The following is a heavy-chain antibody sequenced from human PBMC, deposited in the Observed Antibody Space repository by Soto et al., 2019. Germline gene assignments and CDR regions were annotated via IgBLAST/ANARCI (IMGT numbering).Heavy chain of an antibody. CDR3: AKNQGVELVPLATVDWFDP. J-gene: IGHJ5*02. CDR2: ISGSGFKK. CDR1: GFIFENFG. Sequence: GGSLRLSCAASGFIFENFGMSWVRQAPGKGLEWISSISGSGFKKYYADSVKGRFTISRDNSKSTVYLELSNLSAEDTAVYHCAKNQGVELVPLATVDWFDPWGQGSVVTVSS. V-gene: IGHV3-23*01. D-gene: IGHD1-26*01.